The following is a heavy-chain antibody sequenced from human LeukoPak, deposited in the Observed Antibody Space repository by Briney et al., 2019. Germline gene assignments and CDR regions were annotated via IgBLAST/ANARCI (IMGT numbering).Heavy chain of an antibody. CDR1: GFTFSYYE. D-gene: IGHD4-17*01. V-gene: IGHV3-48*03. CDR3: ARGWDYGDTHTFDS. J-gene: IGHJ4*02. Sequence: QPGGSLRLSCAASGFTFSYYEMNWVRQAPGKGLEWVSYIRSSGSTIYYADSVKGRFTISRDNAKNSLYLQMNSLRAEDTAVYYCARGWDYGDTHTFDSSGQRTLVTVSS. CDR2: IRSSGSTI.